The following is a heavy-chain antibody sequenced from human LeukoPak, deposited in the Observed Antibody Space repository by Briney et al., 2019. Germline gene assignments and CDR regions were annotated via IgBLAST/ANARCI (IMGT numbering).Heavy chain of an antibody. CDR2: IIPIFGTA. D-gene: IGHD6-6*01. V-gene: IGHV1-69*13. Sequence: SVKVSCKASGGTFISYAISWVRQAPGQGLEWMGGIIPIFGTANYAQKFQGRVTITADESTSTAYMELSSLRSEDTAVYYCASSIAAPPQHYYYYGMDVWGQGTTVTVSS. CDR1: GGTFISYA. CDR3: ASSIAAPPQHYYYYGMDV. J-gene: IGHJ6*02.